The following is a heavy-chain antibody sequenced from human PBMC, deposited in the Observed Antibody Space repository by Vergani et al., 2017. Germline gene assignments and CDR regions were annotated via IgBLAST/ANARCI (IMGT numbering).Heavy chain of an antibody. Sequence: VQLLESGGGLVQPGGSLRLSCAASGFTFSDYYMSWIRQAPGKGLEWVSYISSSGSTIYYADSVKGRFTISRDNAKNSLYLQMNSLRAEDTALYYCAKDITAGRPEGDAFDIWGQGTMVTVSS. CDR3: AKDITAGRPEGDAFDI. J-gene: IGHJ3*02. D-gene: IGHD3-10*01. CDR2: ISSSGSTI. CDR1: GFTFSDYY. V-gene: IGHV3-11*01.